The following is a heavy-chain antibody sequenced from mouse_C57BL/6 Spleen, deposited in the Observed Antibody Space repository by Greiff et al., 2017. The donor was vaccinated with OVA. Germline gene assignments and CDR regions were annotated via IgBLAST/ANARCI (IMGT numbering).Heavy chain of an antibody. CDR1: GYTFTSYW. CDR3: ARQELLRDFYAMDY. CDR2: INPSNGGT. Sequence: QVQLQQSGTDLVKPGASVKLSCKASGYTFTSYWMHWVKQRPGQGLEWIGNINPSNGGTNYNEKFKSKATLTVDKSSSTAYMQLSSLTSEDSAVYYCARQELLRDFYAMDYWGQGTSVTVSS. V-gene: IGHV1-53*01. D-gene: IGHD1-1*01. J-gene: IGHJ4*01.